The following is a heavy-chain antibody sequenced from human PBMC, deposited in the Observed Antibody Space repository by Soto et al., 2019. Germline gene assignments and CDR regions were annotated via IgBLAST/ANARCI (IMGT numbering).Heavy chain of an antibody. Sequence: SETLSLTCTVSGGSVSSGSYYWSWIRQPPGKGLEWIGYIYYSGSTNYNPSLKSRVTISVDTSKNQFSLKLSSVTAADTAVYYCARVTGGSYYISPWGQGTLVTVSS. CDR3: ARVTGGSYYISP. V-gene: IGHV4-61*01. J-gene: IGHJ5*02. CDR1: GGSVSSGSYY. CDR2: IYYSGST. D-gene: IGHD1-26*01.